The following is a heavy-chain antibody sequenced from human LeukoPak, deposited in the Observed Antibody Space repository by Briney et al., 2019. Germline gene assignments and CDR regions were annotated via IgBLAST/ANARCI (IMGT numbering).Heavy chain of an antibody. CDR3: ARVELSYSSGWSLSHYYYYMDV. CDR2: IYYSGST. V-gene: IGHV4-59*12. Sequence: SETLSLTCTVSGGSISSYYWSWVRQPPGKGLEWIGYIYYSGSTNYNPSLKSRVTISVDTSKNQFSLKLSSVTAADTAVYYCARVELSYSSGWSLSHYYYYMDVWGKGTTVTVSS. CDR1: GGSISSYY. J-gene: IGHJ6*03. D-gene: IGHD6-19*01.